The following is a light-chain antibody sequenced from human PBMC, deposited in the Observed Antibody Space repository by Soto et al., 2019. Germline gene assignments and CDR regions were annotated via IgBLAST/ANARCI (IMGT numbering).Light chain of an antibody. Sequence: EIVLTQSPCTLSLSPGESATLSCRASQSVSSYLAWYQQKPGQAPRLLIYGASSRATGIPDKFSGSGSGTDFTLTISRLEPEDFAVYYCQQYGTSLPYTFGQGTKLEIK. CDR1: QSVSSY. CDR3: QQYGTSLPYT. J-gene: IGKJ2*01. V-gene: IGKV3-20*01. CDR2: GAS.